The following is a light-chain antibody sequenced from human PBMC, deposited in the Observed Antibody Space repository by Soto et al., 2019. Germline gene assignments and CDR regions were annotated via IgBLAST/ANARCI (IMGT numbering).Light chain of an antibody. CDR1: SSDVGTYKY. V-gene: IGLV2-8*01. CDR2: EVS. CDR3: SPYAGSNSWV. J-gene: IGLJ3*02. Sequence: QSALTQPPSASGSPGQSVTISCTGTSSDVGTYKYVSWYQQYPGKAPKLVIYEVSQRPSGVPDRFSGSKSGNTASLTVSGLQAEDEADYYCSPYAGSNSWVFGGGTKVTVL.